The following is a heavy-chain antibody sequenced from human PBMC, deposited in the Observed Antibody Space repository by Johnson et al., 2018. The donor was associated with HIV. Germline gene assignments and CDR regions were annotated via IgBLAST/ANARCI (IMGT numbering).Heavy chain of an antibody. CDR1: GFTFDDYG. V-gene: IGHV3-20*04. D-gene: IGHD2-15*01. CDR3: ARALRVVVVAATFDAFDI. CDR2: INWNGGST. J-gene: IGHJ3*02. Sequence: VQLVESGGGVVRPGGSLRVSCAASGFTFDDYGMSWVRQAPGKGLEWVSGINWNGGSTGYADSVKGRFTISRDNAKNSLYLQMNSLRAEDTALYYCARALRVVVVAATFDAFDIWGQGTMVTVSS.